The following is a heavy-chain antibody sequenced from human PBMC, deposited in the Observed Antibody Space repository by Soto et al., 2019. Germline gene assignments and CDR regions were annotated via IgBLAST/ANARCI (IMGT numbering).Heavy chain of an antibody. D-gene: IGHD2-2*02. Sequence: SETLSLTCTVSGGSISRSTSYWGWIRKPQGKGLEWIGRIYYSGSTYYRPSIRSRVTISVDTSKIQFSLKLSSVTAADTTVYYCARQVPAAIRLGWFDPWGQGTLVTVSS. CDR1: GGSISRSTSY. CDR2: IYYSGST. V-gene: IGHV4-39*01. J-gene: IGHJ5*02. CDR3: ARQVPAAIRLGWFDP.